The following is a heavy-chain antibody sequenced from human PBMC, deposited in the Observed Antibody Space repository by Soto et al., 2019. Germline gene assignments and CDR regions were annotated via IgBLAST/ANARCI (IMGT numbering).Heavy chain of an antibody. J-gene: IGHJ4*02. CDR2: IWFDGSNK. D-gene: IGHD1-20*01. CDR3: ARVGITGTTFRGFDY. Sequence: QVQLVESGGGVVQPGRSLRLSCAASGFTFSSYGMHWVRQAPGKGLEWVAVIWFDGSNKYYEDSVKGRFTISRDNYKNTPYLQMHALRAEDTAVYYWARVGITGTTFRGFDYWGQGTLVTVSS. V-gene: IGHV3-33*01. CDR1: GFTFSSYG.